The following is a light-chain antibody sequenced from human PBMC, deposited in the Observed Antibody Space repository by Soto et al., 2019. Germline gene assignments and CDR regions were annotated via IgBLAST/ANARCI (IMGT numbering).Light chain of an antibody. J-gene: IGKJ1*01. CDR3: IQDFISPLT. CDR2: ATS. V-gene: IGKV1-6*01. Sequence: IQMTQSPSTLSASVGDRVTITCRASQGIRGDLGWYQQKPGKAPKLLISATSTLQSGVPSRFSGRGSGTNFTLTISSLQPEDFATYYCIQDFISPLTVGQGTKVDIK. CDR1: QGIRGD.